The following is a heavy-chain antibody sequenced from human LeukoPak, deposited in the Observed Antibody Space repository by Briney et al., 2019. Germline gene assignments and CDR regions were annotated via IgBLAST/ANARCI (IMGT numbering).Heavy chain of an antibody. D-gene: IGHD3-10*01. J-gene: IGHJ6*02. V-gene: IGHV4-59*01. CDR2: IYYTGRT. CDR1: GASISNYY. CDR3: ARGIGSGPVDV. Sequence: SETLSLTCTVSGASISNYYWSWIRQPPGKGLEWIGYIYYTGRTNFNPSLKSRVTMSVDTSKNQLSLKLSSVTAADTAVYYCARGIGSGPVDVWGQGTTVTVSS.